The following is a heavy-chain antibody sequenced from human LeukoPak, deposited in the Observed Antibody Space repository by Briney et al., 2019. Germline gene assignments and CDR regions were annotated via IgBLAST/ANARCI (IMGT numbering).Heavy chain of an antibody. CDR3: ARRVVVPAAGVIYYYYMDV. CDR2: IIPIFGTA. V-gene: IGHV1-69*13. Sequence: SVTVSFKASGGTFNSYAISWVRQARGQGLEWMGGIIPIFGTANYAQKFQGRVTITADESTSTAYMELSSLRSEDTAVYYCARRVVVPAAGVIYYYYMDVWGKGTTVTISS. D-gene: IGHD2-2*01. CDR1: GGTFNSYA. J-gene: IGHJ6*03.